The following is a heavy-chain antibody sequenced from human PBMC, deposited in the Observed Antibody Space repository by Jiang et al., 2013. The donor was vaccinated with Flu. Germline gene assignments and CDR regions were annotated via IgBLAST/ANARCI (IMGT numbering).Heavy chain of an antibody. Sequence: GSGLVKPAETLSLTCSVSGGSISSSTYYWGWVRQPPGKGLEWIGNIDYSGTTYYNPSLKSRVTISVETSKDQFSLKLSSVTAADTAVYFCARVLYSSTWKSYGTYYYFYGMDVWGPRDHGHRLL. CDR2: IDYSGTT. V-gene: IGHV4-39*07. J-gene: IGHJ6*01. CDR3: ARVLYSSTWKSYGTYYYFYGMDV. CDR1: GGSISSSTYY. D-gene: IGHD6-13*01.